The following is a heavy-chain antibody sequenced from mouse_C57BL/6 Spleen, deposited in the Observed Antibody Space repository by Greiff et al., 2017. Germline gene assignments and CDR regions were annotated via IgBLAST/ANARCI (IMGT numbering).Heavy chain of an antibody. CDR2: IYPGDGDT. Sequence: VQLQQSGAELVKPGASVKISCKASGYAFSSYWMNWVKQRPGKGLEWIGQIYPGDGDTKYNGKFKGKATLTADKSSNTAYLQLSSLTSEDSAVYFCATGRVPSWFADWGKGTLVTVSA. V-gene: IGHV1-80*01. CDR1: GYAFSSYW. J-gene: IGHJ3*01. D-gene: IGHD2-14*01. CDR3: ATGRVPSWFAD.